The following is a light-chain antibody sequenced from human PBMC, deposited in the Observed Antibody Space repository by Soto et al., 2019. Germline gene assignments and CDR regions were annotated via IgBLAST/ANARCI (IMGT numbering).Light chain of an antibody. CDR3: QQADIFQLT. V-gene: IGKV1-12*01. CDR2: ATS. Sequence: DIQMTQFPSSVSASVGDRVTITCRASQPLGAWLAWYQQKPGKAPKLLIYATSTLESGVPSRFRGSGSGTEFTLTISSLQPEHFATYYCQQADIFQLTFGGGTRVEIK. J-gene: IGKJ4*01. CDR1: QPLGAW.